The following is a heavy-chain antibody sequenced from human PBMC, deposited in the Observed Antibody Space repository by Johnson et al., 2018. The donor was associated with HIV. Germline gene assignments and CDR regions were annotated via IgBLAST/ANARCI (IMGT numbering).Heavy chain of an antibody. Sequence: EVQLVESGGALVQPGGSLRLSCAASGFTVSSNYMSWVRQAPGKGLEWVSVIYSGGSTYYADSVKGRFTISRADSKNTVYLQMNSLGAEDTAVYYCARDRIASDSDAFDMWRQRTMVTVSS. J-gene: IGHJ3*02. D-gene: IGHD6-13*01. CDR2: IYSGGST. CDR3: ARDRIASDSDAFDM. CDR1: GFTVSSNY. V-gene: IGHV3-66*01.